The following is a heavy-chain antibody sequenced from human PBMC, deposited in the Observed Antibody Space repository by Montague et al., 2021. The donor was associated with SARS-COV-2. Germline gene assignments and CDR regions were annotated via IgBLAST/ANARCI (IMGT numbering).Heavy chain of an antibody. D-gene: IGHD3-3*01. Sequence: SLRLSCAASGFTFGDYAMSWVRQAPGKGLEWVGFIRSKAYGGTTEYAASVKGRFTISRDDSKSIAYLQMNSLKTEDTAVYYCTPGIYYFDYWGQGTLVTVSS. CDR2: IRSKAYGGTT. CDR1: GFTFGDYA. J-gene: IGHJ4*02. CDR3: TPGIYYFDY. V-gene: IGHV3-49*04.